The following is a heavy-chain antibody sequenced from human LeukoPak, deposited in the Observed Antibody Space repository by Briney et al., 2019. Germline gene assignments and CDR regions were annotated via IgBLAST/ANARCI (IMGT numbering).Heavy chain of an antibody. CDR2: IRYDGTKI. V-gene: IGHV3-30*02. J-gene: IGHJ4*02. CDR1: GFTFSSYG. Sequence: GGSLRLSCAASGFTFSSYGMHWVRQAPGKGLEWVAYIRYDGTKIFYADSVKVRFTISRDNSKNTLYLQMNSLRAEDTAVYYCAKAVTMIVVVSPIDYWGQGTLVTVSS. CDR3: AKAVTMIVVVSPIDY. D-gene: IGHD3-22*01.